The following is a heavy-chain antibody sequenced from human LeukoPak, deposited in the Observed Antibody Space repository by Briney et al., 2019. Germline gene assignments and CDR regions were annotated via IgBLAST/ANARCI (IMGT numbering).Heavy chain of an antibody. D-gene: IGHD6-19*01. CDR2: ISGSGDST. CDR1: GFTFNTYA. Sequence: GGSLRLSCAASGFTFNTYAMSWVRQAPGKGLEWVSAISGSGDSTYYADSVKGRFTISRDNSKNTLYLQVNSLRAEDTAVYYCARSQWLETYYFDYWGQGTLVTVSS. CDR3: ARSQWLETYYFDY. J-gene: IGHJ4*02. V-gene: IGHV3-23*01.